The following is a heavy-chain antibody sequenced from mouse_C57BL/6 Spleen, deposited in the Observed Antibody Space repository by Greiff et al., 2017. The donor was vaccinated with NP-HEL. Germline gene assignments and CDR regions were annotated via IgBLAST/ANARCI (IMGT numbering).Heavy chain of an antibody. V-gene: IGHV1-50*01. CDR1: GYTFTSYW. J-gene: IGHJ3*01. CDR3: ARRNYGYDEDWFAY. Sequence: VQLQQPGAELVKPGASVKLSCKASGYTFTSYWMQWVKQRPGQGLEWIGEIDPSDSYTNYNQKFKGKATLTVDTSSSTAYRTLSSLTSEDSAVYYWARRNYGYDEDWFAYWGKGTLVTVSA. D-gene: IGHD2-2*01. CDR2: IDPSDSYT.